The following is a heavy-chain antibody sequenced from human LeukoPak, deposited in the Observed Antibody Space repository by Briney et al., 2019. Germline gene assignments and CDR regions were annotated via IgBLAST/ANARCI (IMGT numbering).Heavy chain of an antibody. CDR3: AKDRPNYFGTNGHYYRRDGDF. D-gene: IGHD3-22*01. Sequence: GGSLRLSCAASEFTFSIYAMSWVRQAPGRGLEWVASITSSGESTWYAGSVKGRFTISRDNSKYTVYLQMNSLRAEDTAIYYCAKDRPNYFGTNGHYYRRDGDFWGQGTLVTVSS. V-gene: IGHV3-23*01. CDR1: EFTFSIYA. CDR2: ITSSGEST. J-gene: IGHJ4*02.